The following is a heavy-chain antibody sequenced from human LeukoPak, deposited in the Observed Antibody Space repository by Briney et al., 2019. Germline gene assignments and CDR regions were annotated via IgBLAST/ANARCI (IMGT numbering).Heavy chain of an antibody. CDR2: IKSKTDGGTT. CDR1: GFTFSSYE. Sequence: PGGSLRLSCAASGFTFSSYEMNWVRQAPGKGLEWVGRIKSKTDGGTTDYAAPVKGRFTISRDDSKNTLYLQMNSLKTEDTAVYYCTTDWVKGSSWYEGKDWGQGTLVTVSS. D-gene: IGHD6-13*01. CDR3: TTDWVKGSSWYEGKD. J-gene: IGHJ4*02. V-gene: IGHV3-15*01.